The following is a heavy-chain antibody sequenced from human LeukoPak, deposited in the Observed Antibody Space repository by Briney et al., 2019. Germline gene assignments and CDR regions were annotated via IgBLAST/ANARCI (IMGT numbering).Heavy chain of an antibody. CDR3: ARNPYGSGSHNFDF. D-gene: IGHD3-10*01. V-gene: IGHV3-48*01. J-gene: IGHJ4*02. CDR2: MSSSSSTI. Sequence: GGSLRLSCAVSGFSFSSYGMNWGRQAPGKGLEWVSYMSSSSSTIYYADSVKGRFTISRDNAKNSLYLQMNSLRAEDTAVYYCARNPYGSGSHNFDFWGQGTLVTVSS. CDR1: GFSFSSYG.